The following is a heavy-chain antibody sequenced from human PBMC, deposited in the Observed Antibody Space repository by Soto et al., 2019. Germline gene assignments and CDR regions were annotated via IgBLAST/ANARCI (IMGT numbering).Heavy chain of an antibody. CDR2: IYYSGST. V-gene: IGHV4-39*01. Sequence: PSETLSLTCTVSGGSISSSSYYWAWIRQPPGKGLEWIGSIYYSGSTYYNPSLKSRVTISVDTSKNQISLKLRSVTAADTAVYYFASGTIIPTPDSFDILGQGTLVSVS. D-gene: IGHD3-9*01. CDR3: ASGTIIPTPDSFDI. CDR1: GGSISSSSYY. J-gene: IGHJ3*02.